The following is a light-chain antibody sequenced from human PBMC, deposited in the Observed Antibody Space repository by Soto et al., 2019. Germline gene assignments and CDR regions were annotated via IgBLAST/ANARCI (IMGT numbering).Light chain of an antibody. CDR3: QQRSSWPLT. CDR2: DAS. V-gene: IGKV3-11*01. Sequence: EIVLTQSPATLSLSPGERVSLSCRASQSVNTYFAWYQQKPGQAPRLLIYDASSRATGIPARFSGRGSGTDFTLTTSSLEPEDFAIYYCQQRSSWPLTFGHGTRVEI. CDR1: QSVNTY. J-gene: IGKJ1*01.